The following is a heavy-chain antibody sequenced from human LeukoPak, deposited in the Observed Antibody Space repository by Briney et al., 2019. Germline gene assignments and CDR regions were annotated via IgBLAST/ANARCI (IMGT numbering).Heavy chain of an antibody. V-gene: IGHV3-7*01. Sequence: PGGSLRLSCAASGFTFSSYWMNWVRQAPGKGLEWVANIKQDGSEEYYVDSVKGRFTISRDNAKNSLYLQMNSLRAEDTAVYYCARGGYCSSTSCYVLDWGQGTLVTVSS. CDR3: ARGGYCSSTSCYVLD. J-gene: IGHJ4*02. CDR2: IKQDGSEE. CDR1: GFTFSSYW. D-gene: IGHD2-2*01.